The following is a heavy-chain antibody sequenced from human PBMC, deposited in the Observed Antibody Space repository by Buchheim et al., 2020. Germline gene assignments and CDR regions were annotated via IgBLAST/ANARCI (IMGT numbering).Heavy chain of an antibody. D-gene: IGHD7-27*01. CDR2: IWHDGNNK. Sequence: QVQLVESGGGVVQPGRSLRLSCAASGFSFSNYGMHWVRQAPGKGLEWVAIIWHDGNNKYYAHSVKGRFTIYRDNSKNTPYRQMNSLRAEDTAVYYCAAGDPLDYWGQGAL. CDR3: AAGDPLDY. J-gene: IGHJ4*02. V-gene: IGHV3-33*01. CDR1: GFSFSNYG.